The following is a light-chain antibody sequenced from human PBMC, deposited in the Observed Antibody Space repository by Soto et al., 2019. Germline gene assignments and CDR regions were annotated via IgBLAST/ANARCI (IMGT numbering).Light chain of an antibody. Sequence: QSVLTHPPSVSGAPGQRVTISCTGSSSNIGAGYDVHWYQQLPGTAPKLLIYGNSNRPSGVPDRFSGSKSGTSASRAITGLQAEDEADYYCQSYDSSLSGYVFGTGTKVTVL. V-gene: IGLV1-40*01. CDR3: QSYDSSLSGYV. CDR2: GNS. J-gene: IGLJ1*01. CDR1: SSNIGAGYD.